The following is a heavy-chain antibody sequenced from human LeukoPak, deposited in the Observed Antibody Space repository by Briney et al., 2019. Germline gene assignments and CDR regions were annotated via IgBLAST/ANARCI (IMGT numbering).Heavy chain of an antibody. J-gene: IGHJ4*02. Sequence: GESLRLSCAASGFTFSDYYMSWIRLAPGKGLEWVSYISSSSSYTNYADSVKGRFTISRDNAKNSLYLQMNSLRAEDTAVYYCARDLTPATVVTLGYWGQGTLVTVSS. D-gene: IGHD4-23*01. CDR3: ARDLTPATVVTLGY. V-gene: IGHV3-11*06. CDR1: GFTFSDYY. CDR2: ISSSSSYT.